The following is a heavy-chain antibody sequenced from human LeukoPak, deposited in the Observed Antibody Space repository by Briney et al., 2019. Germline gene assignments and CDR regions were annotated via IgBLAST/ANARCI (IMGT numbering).Heavy chain of an antibody. CDR1: GGSINNYY. D-gene: IGHD2-15*01. CDR2: VSFSGST. J-gene: IGHJ6*02. CDR3: ALYCRLSSNCGYYGMDV. V-gene: IGHV4-59*08. Sequence: SETLSLTCIVSGGSINNYYWSWIRQPPGKGVEWIGEVSFSGSTNYNPSLTSRVTISADTSKNQFSLKLSSVTAADTPVYYCALYCRLSSNCGYYGMDVWGQGPTVTVSS.